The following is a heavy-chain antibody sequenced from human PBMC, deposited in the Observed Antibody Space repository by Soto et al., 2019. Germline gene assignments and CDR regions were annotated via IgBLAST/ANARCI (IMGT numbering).Heavy chain of an antibody. CDR1: GFRFRSYC. CDR2: IWSDGSNK. CDR3: ARGGDGGKNWYFDL. Sequence: XGCLRLSCATSGFRFRSYCMYWVGQAPGRGPEWVAGIWSDGSNKKYADSVKGRFSLSRHNSRNTLYLQMTSLRVEDTAVYYCARGGDGGKNWYFDLWGRGTLVTVSS. J-gene: IGHJ2*01. D-gene: IGHD4-17*01. V-gene: IGHV3-33*07.